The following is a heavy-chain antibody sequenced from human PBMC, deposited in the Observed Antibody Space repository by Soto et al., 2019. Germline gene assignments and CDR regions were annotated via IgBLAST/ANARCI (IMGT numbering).Heavy chain of an antibody. Sequence: PSETLSLTCTVSGGSISSGGYYWSWIRQHPGKGLEWIGYIYYSGSTYYNPSLKSRVTISVDTSKNQFSLKLSSVTAADTAVYYCARAAYSYGFSYYGNCFDPWGQGTLVTVSS. V-gene: IGHV4-31*03. D-gene: IGHD5-18*01. J-gene: IGHJ5*02. CDR3: ARAAYSYGFSYYGNCFDP. CDR2: IYYSGST. CDR1: GGSISSGGYY.